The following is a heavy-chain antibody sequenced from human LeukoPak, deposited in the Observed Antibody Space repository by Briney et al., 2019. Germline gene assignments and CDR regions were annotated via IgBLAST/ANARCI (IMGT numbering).Heavy chain of an antibody. D-gene: IGHD3-22*01. CDR1: GFTFSNAW. Sequence: PGGSLRLSCAASGFTFSNAWMNWVRQAPGKGLEWVGRIKSNTDGGTTDYAAPVKGRFTISRDDSKNTVYLLMNSLKTEDTAVYYCNARRDYYDSSGFDYWGQGTLVTVSS. CDR3: NARRDYYDSSGFDY. V-gene: IGHV3-15*01. J-gene: IGHJ4*02. CDR2: IKSNTDGGTT.